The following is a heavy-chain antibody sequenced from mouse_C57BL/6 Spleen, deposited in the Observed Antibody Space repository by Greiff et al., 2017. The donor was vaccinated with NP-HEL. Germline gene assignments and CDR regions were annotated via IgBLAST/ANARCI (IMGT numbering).Heavy chain of an antibody. CDR1: GYTFTSYG. CDR2: IYPRSGNT. V-gene: IGHV1-81*01. J-gene: IGHJ1*03. CDR3: ARAITTVPRYFDV. D-gene: IGHD1-1*01. Sequence: VQLQESGAELARPGASVKLSCKASGYTFTSYGISWVKQRTGQGLEWIGEIYPRSGNTYYNEKFKGKATLTADKSSSTAYMELRSLTSEDSAVYFCARAITTVPRYFDVWGTGTTVTVSS.